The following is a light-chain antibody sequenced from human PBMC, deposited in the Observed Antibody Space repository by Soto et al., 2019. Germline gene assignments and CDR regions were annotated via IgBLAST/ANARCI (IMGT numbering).Light chain of an antibody. J-gene: IGKJ1*01. Sequence: EIVMTHSPVTLSVSPGERATLSCRASQSVSSKLAWYQQRPGQAPRLLIYGASTRATGIPARISGSGSGTEFTLTISSLQSEDFAVYYCQQYNNWPRTFGQGTKWIS. CDR3: QQYNNWPRT. V-gene: IGKV3-15*01. CDR2: GAS. CDR1: QSVSSK.